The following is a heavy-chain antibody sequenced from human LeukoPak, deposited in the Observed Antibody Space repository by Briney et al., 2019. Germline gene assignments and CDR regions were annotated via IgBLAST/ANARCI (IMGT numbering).Heavy chain of an antibody. CDR3: AAMARATLRWSFDL. D-gene: IGHD5-18*01. J-gene: IGHJ2*01. V-gene: IGHV4-59*01. CDR1: GGSINAYY. CDR2: IYYSGST. Sequence: PSETLSLTCNVSGGSINAYYWSWIRQPPGKGLEWIGYIYYSGSTNDNPSLKSRVTMSVDMSKRQISLKLSSVTAADTAVYYCAAMARATLRWSFDLWGRGTPVIVSS.